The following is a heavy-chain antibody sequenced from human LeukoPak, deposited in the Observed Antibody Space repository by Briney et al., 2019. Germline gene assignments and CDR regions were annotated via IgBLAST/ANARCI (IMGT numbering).Heavy chain of an antibody. CDR3: AKGEGWQQPYYYYMDV. V-gene: IGHV3-74*01. Sequence: GGSLRLSCAASGFTFSSYWMHWVRQAPGKGLVWVSRINSDGSSTSYADSVKGRFTISRDNSKNTLYLQMNSLTAEDTAVYYCAKGEGWQQPYYYYMDVWGKGTTVTISS. J-gene: IGHJ6*03. D-gene: IGHD6-13*01. CDR1: GFTFSSYW. CDR2: INSDGSST.